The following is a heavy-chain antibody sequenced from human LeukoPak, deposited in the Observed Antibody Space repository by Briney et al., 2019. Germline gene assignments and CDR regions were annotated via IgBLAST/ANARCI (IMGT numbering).Heavy chain of an antibody. Sequence: TSETLSLTCTVSGGSISSSSYYWGWIRQPPGEGLEWIGEINHSGSTNYNPSLKSRVTISVDTSKNQFSLKLSSVTAADTAVYYCARETGYYYYYYMDVWGKGTTVTISS. CDR3: ARETGYYYYYYMDV. CDR2: INHSGST. J-gene: IGHJ6*03. V-gene: IGHV4-39*07. CDR1: GGSISSSSYY.